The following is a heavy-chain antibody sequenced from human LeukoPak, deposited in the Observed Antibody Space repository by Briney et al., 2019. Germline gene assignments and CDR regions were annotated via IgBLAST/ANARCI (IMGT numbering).Heavy chain of an antibody. Sequence: ASVKVSCKASGGTFSNYAISWVRQAPGQGLEWMGVINSSGGGTTYAQKFQGRVSMTRDTSTSTVYMELSSLRSEDTAVYYCARDVYGMDVWGQGTTVTVSS. CDR3: ARDVYGMDV. CDR2: INSSGGGT. J-gene: IGHJ6*02. CDR1: GGTFSNYA. V-gene: IGHV1-46*01.